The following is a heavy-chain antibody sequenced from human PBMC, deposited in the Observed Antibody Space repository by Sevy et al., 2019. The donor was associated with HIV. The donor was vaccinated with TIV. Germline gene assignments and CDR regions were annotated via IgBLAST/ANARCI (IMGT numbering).Heavy chain of an antibody. CDR1: GFTFSSYG. V-gene: IGHV3-30*19. D-gene: IGHD3-22*01. CDR3: ARTITMIVVVIKATDAFDI. J-gene: IGHJ3*02. CDR2: ISFDGSDK. Sequence: GGSLRLSCEASGFTFSSYGMHWVRQAPGKGLEWVAVISFDGSDKYYADAVKGRFTISRDNSKNTLYLQMNSLRAEDTSMYYCARTITMIVVVIKATDAFDIWGQGTMDTVSS.